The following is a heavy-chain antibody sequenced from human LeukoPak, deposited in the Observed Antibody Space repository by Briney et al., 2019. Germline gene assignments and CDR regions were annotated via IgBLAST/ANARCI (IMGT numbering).Heavy chain of an antibody. J-gene: IGHJ4*02. V-gene: IGHV3-23*01. CDR2: IFPSGGEI. CDR3: ATYRQVLLPFES. Sequence: GGSLRLSCAASGFAFDTFAMHWVRPAPGKGLEGVSSIFPSGGEIHYADSVRGRFTVSRDNSKSTLSLQMNSLRDEDTAIYYCATYRQVLLPFESWGQGTLVTVSS. CDR1: GFAFDTFA. D-gene: IGHD2-8*02.